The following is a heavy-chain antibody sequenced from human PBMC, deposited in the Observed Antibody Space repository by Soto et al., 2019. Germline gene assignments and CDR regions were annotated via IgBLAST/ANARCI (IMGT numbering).Heavy chain of an antibody. CDR2: IYTYNGNT. D-gene: IGHD2-21*02. CDR3: AKAGGNSPFDY. CDR1: GYTFTDYG. V-gene: IGHV1-18*01. Sequence: QVHLVQSGAEVKMPGASVKVSCRTSGYTFTDYGISWVRQAPGQGLEWMGWIYTYNGNTNYAQKFQGRLTMTTDTSTSTAHMELRSLTSDDTAVYYCAKAGGNSPFDYWGQGTLVTVSS. J-gene: IGHJ4*02.